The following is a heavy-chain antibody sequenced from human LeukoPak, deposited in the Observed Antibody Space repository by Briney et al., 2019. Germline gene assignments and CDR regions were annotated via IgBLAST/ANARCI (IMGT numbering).Heavy chain of an antibody. Sequence: SETLSLTCTVSGGSISSGGYYWSWIRQHPGKGLEWIGYIYYSGSTYYNPSLKSRVTISVDTSKNQFSLKLSSVTAADTAVYYCARFPVYSGSLRDLERDAFDIWGQGTMVTVSS. J-gene: IGHJ3*02. CDR3: ARFPVYSGSLRDLERDAFDI. CDR2: IYYSGST. CDR1: GGSISSGGYY. V-gene: IGHV4-31*03. D-gene: IGHD1-26*01.